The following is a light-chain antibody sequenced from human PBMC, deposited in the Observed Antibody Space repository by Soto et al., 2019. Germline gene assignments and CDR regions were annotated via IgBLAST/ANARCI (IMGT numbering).Light chain of an antibody. J-gene: IGKJ1*01. CDR2: SAS. Sequence: EIVMPQSPATLSVSPGERAALSCRASQSVGNNLTWYQQKPGQAPRLLIYSASSRATGVPDRFSGSGSGTDFILTISRLEPEDFAVYFCQQSAISWTFGQGTKVDI. CDR3: QQSAISWT. CDR1: QSVGNN. V-gene: IGKV3-20*01.